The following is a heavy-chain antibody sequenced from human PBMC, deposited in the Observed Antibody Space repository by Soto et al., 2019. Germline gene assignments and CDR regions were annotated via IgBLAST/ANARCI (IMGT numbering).Heavy chain of an antibody. CDR3: ARAAHDYGDSRLYYYYGMDV. J-gene: IGHJ6*02. D-gene: IGHD4-17*01. CDR2: IYHSGST. Sequence: PSETLSLTCAVSGGSISSSNWWSWVRQPPGKGLEWIGEIYHSGSTNYNPSLKSRVTISVDKSKNQFSLKLSSVTAADTAVYYCARAAHDYGDSRLYYYYGMDVWGQGTTVPVS. CDR1: GGSISSSNW. V-gene: IGHV4-4*02.